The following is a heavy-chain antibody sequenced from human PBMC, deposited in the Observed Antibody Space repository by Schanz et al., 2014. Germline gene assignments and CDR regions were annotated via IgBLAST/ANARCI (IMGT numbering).Heavy chain of an antibody. D-gene: IGHD5-12*01. CDR1: EFTFSSYK. J-gene: IGHJ4*02. V-gene: IGHV3-23*04. CDR3: ASPSGYSDYGTYFDF. Sequence: EVQLVESGGGLVKPGGSLRLSCEASEFTFSSYKMNWVRQAPGKGLEWVSALSGSGGSTYYADSVKGRFTMSRDNSKNTLYLQRNSLRAEDTAVYYCASPSGYSDYGTYFDFWGQGTQVTVSS. CDR2: LSGSGGST.